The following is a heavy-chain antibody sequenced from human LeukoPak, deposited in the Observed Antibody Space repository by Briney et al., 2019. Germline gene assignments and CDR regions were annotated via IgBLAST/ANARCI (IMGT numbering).Heavy chain of an antibody. CDR2: INGDGSTT. Sequence: GGSLRLSCEASGFTFNSYAMSWVRQAPGKGLVWVSRINGDGSTTNYADSVKGRFTISRDNAKNTLYLQMNSLKAEDTAVYYCVRGNPGNFDYWGQGTLVTVSS. CDR1: GFTFNSYA. J-gene: IGHJ4*02. V-gene: IGHV3-74*01. CDR3: VRGNPGNFDY.